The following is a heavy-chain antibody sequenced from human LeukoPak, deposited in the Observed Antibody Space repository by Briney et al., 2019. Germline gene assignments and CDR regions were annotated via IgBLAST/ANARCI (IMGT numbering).Heavy chain of an antibody. CDR3: AKRGVVIRVILVGFHKEAYYFDS. CDR2: ISGSGGAT. Sequence: PGGSLRLSCAVSGITLSNYGMSWVRQAPGKGLEWVAGISGSGGATNYADSVKGRFTISRDNPKNTLYPQMNGLRVEDTAVYFCAKRGVVIRVILVGFHKEAYYFDSWGQGALVTVSS. J-gene: IGHJ4*02. CDR1: GITLSNYG. V-gene: IGHV3-23*01. D-gene: IGHD3-22*01.